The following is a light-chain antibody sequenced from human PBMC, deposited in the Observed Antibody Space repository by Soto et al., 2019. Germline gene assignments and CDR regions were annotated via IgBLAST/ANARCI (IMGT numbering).Light chain of an antibody. CDR3: TSYASTSTYEV. CDR2: EVF. CDR1: ISDVGGYNY. V-gene: IGLV2-14*01. Sequence: QSVLTQPASVSGSPGQSITISCTGTISDVGGYNYVSWYQHHPGKAPNLLMYEVFNRPSGISNRFSGSRSGNTASLTISGLQADDEADYYCTSYASTSTYEVFGGGTQLTVL. J-gene: IGLJ2*01.